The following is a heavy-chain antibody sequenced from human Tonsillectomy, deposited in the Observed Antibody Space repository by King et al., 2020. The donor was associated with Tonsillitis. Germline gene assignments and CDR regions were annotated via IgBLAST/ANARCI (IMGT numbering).Heavy chain of an antibody. D-gene: IGHD2-2*01. J-gene: IGHJ4*02. CDR3: ARVIGKNSAAIFPY. V-gene: IGHV3-30-3*01. CDR1: GFTFSSYA. CDR2: ISYDGSNK. Sequence: VQLVESGGGVVQPGRSLRLSCAASGFTFSSYAMHWVRQAPGKGLEWVAVISYDGSNKYYADSVKGRFTISRDNSKNTLYLQMNSLRAEDTAVYYCARVIGKNSAAIFPYWGQGTLVT.